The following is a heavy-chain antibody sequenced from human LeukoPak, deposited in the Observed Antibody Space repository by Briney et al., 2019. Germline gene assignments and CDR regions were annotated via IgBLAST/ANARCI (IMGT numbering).Heavy chain of an antibody. Sequence: PSETLSLTCTVSGYSISSGYYWGWIRQPPGKGLEWIENIYHSGSTYYNPSLKSRVTISVDTSKNQFSLKLSSVTAADTAVYCCVRSSSSIFDYWGQGTLVTVSS. CDR3: VRSSSSIFDY. D-gene: IGHD6-6*01. CDR1: GYSISSGYY. J-gene: IGHJ4*02. CDR2: IYHSGST. V-gene: IGHV4-38-2*02.